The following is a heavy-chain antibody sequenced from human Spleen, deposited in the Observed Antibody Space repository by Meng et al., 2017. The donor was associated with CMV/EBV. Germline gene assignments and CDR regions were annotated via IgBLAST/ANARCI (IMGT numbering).Heavy chain of an antibody. J-gene: IGHJ5*02. CDR3: ARVVPTNILAPSPFDP. V-gene: IGHV4-34*01. CDR2: IHHGGDT. D-gene: IGHD4/OR15-4a*01. CDR1: GGSFSGYY. Sequence: SETLSLTCAVYGGSFSGYYWSWIRQPPGKGLEWIGEIHHGGDTNYNPSLKSRVTISVDKSNNHFSLRLSSVTAADTAIYFCARVVPTNILAPSPFDPWGQGTLVTVSS.